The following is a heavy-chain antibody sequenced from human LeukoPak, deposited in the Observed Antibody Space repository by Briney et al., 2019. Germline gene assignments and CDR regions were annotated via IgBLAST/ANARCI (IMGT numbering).Heavy chain of an antibody. V-gene: IGHV3-74*01. CDR3: ARTKGVSSTNWFDS. D-gene: IGHD6-13*01. J-gene: IGHJ5*01. CDR2: INSDGSSI. CDR1: GFTFSSYW. Sequence: GGSLRLSCAASGFTFSSYWMHWVRQAPGKGLVWASRINSDGSSINYADSVKGRFTISRDNAKNTLDLQMNTLRAEDTAVYFCARTKGVSSTNWFDSWGQGTLVTVSS.